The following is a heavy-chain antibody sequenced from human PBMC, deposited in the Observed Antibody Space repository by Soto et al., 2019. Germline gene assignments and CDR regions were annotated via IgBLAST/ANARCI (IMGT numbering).Heavy chain of an antibody. V-gene: IGHV4-31*01. J-gene: IGHJ4*02. CDR1: GLTISSASYY. CDR2: IYYNGST. D-gene: IGHD6-13*01. Sequence: QVLLQESRPGLMKPSQTLSLTCTVSGLTISSASYYWSWIRQHPGKGLEWVGNIYYNGSTYYSPSLKRLVTLWVDTSKNQFALRLASVTAADTAVYYCARYRISGSWSKFDSWGQGTLVTVSS. CDR3: ARYRISGSWSKFDS.